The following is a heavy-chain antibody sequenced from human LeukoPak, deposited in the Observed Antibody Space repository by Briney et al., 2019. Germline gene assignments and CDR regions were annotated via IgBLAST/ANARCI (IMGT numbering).Heavy chain of an antibody. V-gene: IGHV4-59*08. D-gene: IGHD3-22*01. CDR3: ASSNIGMYYYDSSGYDAFDI. J-gene: IGHJ3*02. Sequence: SETLSLTCTVSGGSISSYYWSWIRQPPGKGLEWIGYIYYSGSTNYNPSLKSRVTISVDTSKNQFSLKLSSVTAADTAVYYCASSNIGMYYYDSSGYDAFDIWGQGTMVTVSS. CDR1: GGSISSYY. CDR2: IYYSGST.